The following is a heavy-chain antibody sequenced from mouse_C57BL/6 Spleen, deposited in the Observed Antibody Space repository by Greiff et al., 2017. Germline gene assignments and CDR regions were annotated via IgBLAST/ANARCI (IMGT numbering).Heavy chain of an antibody. V-gene: IGHV1-42*01. J-gene: IGHJ4*01. D-gene: IGHD2-4*01. CDR3: ARGGYDYDGSAMDY. Sequence: EVQGVESGPELVKPGASVKISCTASGYSFTGYYMNWVKQSPEKSLEWIGEINPSTGGTTYNQKFKGKATFTVDKSSSTAYMQLKSLTSEDSAVYYCARGGYDYDGSAMDYWGQGTSVTVSS. CDR2: INPSTGGT. CDR1: GYSFTGYY.